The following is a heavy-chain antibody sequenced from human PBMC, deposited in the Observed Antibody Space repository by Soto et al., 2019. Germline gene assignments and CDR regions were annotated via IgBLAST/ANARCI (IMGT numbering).Heavy chain of an antibody. CDR2: ISGSGST. J-gene: IGHJ4*02. V-gene: IGHV3-53*01. CDR1: GFTVTSYY. Sequence: GFLRLSFAASGFTVTSYYMNWVRQAPGKGLEWVSSISGSGSTFYAGSVKGRFTISRDNSKNTLYLQMNSLTAEDTAVYYCARATMVRGPTPINFFDCWGQGILVTVS. CDR3: ARATMVRGPTPINFFDC. D-gene: IGHD3-10*01.